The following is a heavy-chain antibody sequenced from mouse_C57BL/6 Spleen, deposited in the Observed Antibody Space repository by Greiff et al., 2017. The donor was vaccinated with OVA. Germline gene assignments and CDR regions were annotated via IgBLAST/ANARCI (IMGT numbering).Heavy chain of an antibody. J-gene: IGHJ4*01. Sequence: VKLMESGPGLVAPSQSLSITCTVSGFSLTSYAISWVRQPPGKGLEWLGVIWTGGGTNYNSALKSRLSISKDNSKSQVFLKMNSLQTDDTARYYCARISITTVVDYAMDYWGQGTSVTVSS. CDR2: IWTGGGT. CDR1: GFSLTSYA. CDR3: ARISITTVVDYAMDY. V-gene: IGHV2-9-1*01. D-gene: IGHD1-1*01.